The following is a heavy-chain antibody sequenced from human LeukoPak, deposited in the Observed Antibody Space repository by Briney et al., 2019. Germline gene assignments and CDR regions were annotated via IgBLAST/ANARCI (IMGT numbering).Heavy chain of an antibody. CDR1: GFTVSSDY. CDR2: IYSGGSA. V-gene: IGHV3-53*05. CDR3: ARNWFDP. J-gene: IGHJ5*02. Sequence: GGSLRLSCAASGFTVSSDYMSWVRQAPGKGLEWVSVIYSGGSAYYADSVKGRFTISRDKSKNTVYLQMNSLRFEDTAMYYCARNWFDPWGQGTLVTVSS.